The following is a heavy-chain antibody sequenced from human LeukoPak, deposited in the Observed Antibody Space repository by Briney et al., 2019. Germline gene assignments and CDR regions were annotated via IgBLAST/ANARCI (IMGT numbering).Heavy chain of an antibody. J-gene: IGHJ4*02. D-gene: IGHD2-2*01. CDR2: INPSGGST. CDR1: GGTFSSYA. CDR3: ARASSILFYCSSTSCYGNYFDY. Sequence: SSVKVSCKASGGTFSSYAISWVRQAPGQGLEWMGIINPSGGSTSYAQKFQGRVTMTRDTSTSTVYMELSSLRSEDTAVYYCARASSILFYCSSTSCYGNYFDYWGQGTLVTVSS. V-gene: IGHV1-46*01.